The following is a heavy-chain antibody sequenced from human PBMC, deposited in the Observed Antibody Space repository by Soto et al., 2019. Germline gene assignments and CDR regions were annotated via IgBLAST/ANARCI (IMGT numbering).Heavy chain of an antibody. V-gene: IGHV3-21*01. D-gene: IGHD3-10*01. CDR2: IRGFSPYT. Sequence: GSLRLSCISSGFTFRTYTMNWVRQAPGKGLEWVSGIRGFSPYTFYAESVKGRFTISRDNAKNSLYLQMDSLRAEDTAVYYCARDRGYDAHDYYYNAMDVWGQGTTVTVSS. J-gene: IGHJ6*02. CDR3: ARDRGYDAHDYYYNAMDV. CDR1: GFTFRTYT.